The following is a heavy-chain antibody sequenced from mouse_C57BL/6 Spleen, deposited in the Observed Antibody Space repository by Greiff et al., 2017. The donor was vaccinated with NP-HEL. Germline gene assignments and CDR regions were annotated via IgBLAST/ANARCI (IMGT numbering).Heavy chain of an antibody. D-gene: IGHD2-3*01. V-gene: IGHV1-22*01. Sequence: EVQLQQSGPELVKPGASVKMSCKASGYTFTDYNMHWVKQSHGKSLEWIGYINPNNGGTSYNQKFKGKATLTVNKSSSTAYMELRSLTSEDSAVYYCARGGGYYLSFAYWGQGTLVTVSA. CDR2: INPNNGGT. J-gene: IGHJ3*01. CDR1: GYTFTDYN. CDR3: ARGGGYYLSFAY.